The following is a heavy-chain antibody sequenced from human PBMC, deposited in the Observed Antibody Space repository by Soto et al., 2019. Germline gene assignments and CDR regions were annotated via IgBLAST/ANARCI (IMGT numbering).Heavy chain of an antibody. CDR1: GFTFNRHP. CDR3: VRASGHIYATRHGPFDH. V-gene: IGHV3-30-3*01. J-gene: IGHJ4*02. Sequence: QVQLVESGGGVVQPGRSLRLSCAASGFTFNRHPLHWVRQAPGKGLEWVAVISHDGNNKYYADSVKGRFTISRDNSMNMLYLQMHGLRTEDTAIFYCVRASGHIYATRHGPFDHWGQGALVTVSS. CDR2: ISHDGNNK. D-gene: IGHD2-8*01.